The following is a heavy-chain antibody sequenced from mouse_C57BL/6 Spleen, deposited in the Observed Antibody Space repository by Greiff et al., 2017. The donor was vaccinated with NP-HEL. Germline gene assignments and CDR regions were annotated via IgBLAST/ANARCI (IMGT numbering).Heavy chain of an antibody. CDR2: ILPGSGST. Sequence: LVEPGASVKLSCKATGYTFTGYWIAWVKQRPGHGLEWIGEILPGSGSTNYNEKFKGKATFTADTSSNTAYMLRSSLTTEDSAIYYCARGGLPNWDLDYWGQGTTLTVSS. J-gene: IGHJ2*01. D-gene: IGHD4-1*02. CDR1: GYTFTGYW. CDR3: ARGGLPNWDLDY. V-gene: IGHV1-9*01.